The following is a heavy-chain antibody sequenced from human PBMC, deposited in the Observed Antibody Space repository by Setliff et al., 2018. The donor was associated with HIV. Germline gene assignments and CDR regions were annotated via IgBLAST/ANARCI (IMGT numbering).Heavy chain of an antibody. V-gene: IGHV3-74*01. J-gene: IGHJ4*02. CDR1: GFTFNSSHW. Sequence: PGGSLRLSCAGSGFTFNSSHWMHWVRQVPGKGLMWVSHIDADGSSTSYADSVKGRFTMSRDNAKNTLYLQMNSLRAEDTGVYYCHSGYDTEEQSYFDYWGQGALVTVSS. D-gene: IGHD5-12*01. CDR2: IDADGSST. CDR3: HSGYDTEEQSYFDY.